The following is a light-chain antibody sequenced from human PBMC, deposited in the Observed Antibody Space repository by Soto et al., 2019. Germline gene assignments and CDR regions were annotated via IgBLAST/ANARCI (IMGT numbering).Light chain of an antibody. CDR1: QGIRND. CDR3: LT. Sequence: DIQMTQSPSSLSASVGDRVTITCRASQGIRNDLGWYQQRQGKAPKRLIYAASSLEIGVATRFSGSGSGTEFTLTICSLQTEDFPTCYPLTFSQGTKVEIK. J-gene: IGKJ1*01. CDR2: AAS. V-gene: IGKV1-17*01.